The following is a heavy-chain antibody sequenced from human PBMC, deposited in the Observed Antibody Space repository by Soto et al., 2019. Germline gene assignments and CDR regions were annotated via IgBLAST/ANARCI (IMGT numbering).Heavy chain of an antibody. Sequence: GGSLRLSCAASGFTFSSYGMHWVRQAPGKGLEWVAVISYDGSNKYYADSVKGRFTISRDNSKNTLYLQMNSLRAEDTAVYYCAKKLRGYSSGSIDYWGQGTLVTVSS. CDR3: AKKLRGYSSGSIDY. V-gene: IGHV3-30*18. CDR2: ISYDGSNK. D-gene: IGHD6-19*01. CDR1: GFTFSSYG. J-gene: IGHJ4*02.